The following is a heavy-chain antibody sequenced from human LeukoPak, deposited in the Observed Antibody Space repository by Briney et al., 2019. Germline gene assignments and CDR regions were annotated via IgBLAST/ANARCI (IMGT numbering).Heavy chain of an antibody. Sequence: ASVKVSCKASGYTFTGYYMHWVRQAPGQGLEWMGWIHPNTGNTNYAQKFQGRVTMTTDTSISTAFMELSGLRSDDTAVYYCARPFRGYFDWWTDAFDIWGQGTMVTVSS. CDR1: GYTFTGYY. CDR3: ARPFRGYFDWWTDAFDI. V-gene: IGHV1-2*02. CDR2: IHPNTGNT. J-gene: IGHJ3*02. D-gene: IGHD3-9*01.